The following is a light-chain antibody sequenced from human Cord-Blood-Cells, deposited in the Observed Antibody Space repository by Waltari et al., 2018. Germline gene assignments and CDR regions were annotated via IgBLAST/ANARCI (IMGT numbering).Light chain of an antibody. Sequence: AIRMTQSPSSFSASTGDRVTITCRASQGFSSYLALYQKKPGKAPKLLIYAASTLQSGVPARFSGSGSETEFTLTISCLQSEDFATYYCQQYYSYPLTFGGGTKVEIK. V-gene: IGKV1-8*01. J-gene: IGKJ4*01. CDR3: QQYYSYPLT. CDR1: QGFSSY. CDR2: AAS.